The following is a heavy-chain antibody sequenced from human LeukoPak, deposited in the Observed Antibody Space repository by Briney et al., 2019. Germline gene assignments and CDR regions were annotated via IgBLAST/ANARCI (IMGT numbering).Heavy chain of an antibody. V-gene: IGHV3-30-3*01. CDR1: QPIFSTYT. J-gene: IGHJ4*02. CDR2: ISYDGDSS. Sequence: QPGGSLRLSCAASQPIFSTYTMHWVRQAPGKGLEWVATISYDGDSSFYADSVKGRFTISRDNSRNTLFLQMNSLKTEDTAVYYCARDRGYCSRTRCIRWHDLWGQGTLVTVSS. D-gene: IGHD2-2*01. CDR3: ARDRGYCSRTRCIRWHDL.